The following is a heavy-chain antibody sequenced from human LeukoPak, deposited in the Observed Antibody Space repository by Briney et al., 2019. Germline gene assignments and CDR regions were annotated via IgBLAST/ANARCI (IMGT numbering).Heavy chain of an antibody. V-gene: IGHV3-7*01. J-gene: IGHJ4*02. Sequence: PGGSLRLSCSASGFTFSSFWMTWVRQAPGKGLECLANISPDGREKYYVDSVKGRFTISRDNTKNSLYLQMNSLRGEDTAVYYCARDLYWDSHWGQGTLVTVSS. CDR1: GFTFSSFW. CDR3: ARDLYWDSH. CDR2: ISPDGREK. D-gene: IGHD1-26*01.